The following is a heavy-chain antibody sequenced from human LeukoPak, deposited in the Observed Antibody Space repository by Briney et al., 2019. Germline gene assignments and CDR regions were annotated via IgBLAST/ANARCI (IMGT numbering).Heavy chain of an antibody. CDR2: IYHTGST. CDR1: GGSVSDYY. Sequence: SETLSLTCTISGGSVSDYYWSWIRQSPGKGLEWIGYIYHTGSTSYSPSLKSRVTISADTSQNQFSLKLSSVTAADTAVYYCARGRKKQQLGTDFDYWGQGTLVTVSS. V-gene: IGHV4-59*02. D-gene: IGHD6-13*01. CDR3: ARGRKKQQLGTDFDY. J-gene: IGHJ4*02.